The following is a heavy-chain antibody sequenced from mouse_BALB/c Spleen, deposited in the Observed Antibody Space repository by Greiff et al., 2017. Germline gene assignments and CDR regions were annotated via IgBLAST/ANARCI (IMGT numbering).Heavy chain of an antibody. J-gene: IGHJ3*01. CDR3: TRDHYRYDWFAY. Sequence: EVMLVESGGGLVKPGGSLKLSCAASGFTFSSYTMSWVRQTPEKRLEWVATISSGGSYTYYPDSVKGRFTISRDNAKNTLYLQMSSLKSEDTAMYYCTRDHYRYDWFAYWGQGTLVTVSA. D-gene: IGHD2-14*01. CDR1: GFTFSSYT. V-gene: IGHV5-6-4*01. CDR2: ISSGGSYT.